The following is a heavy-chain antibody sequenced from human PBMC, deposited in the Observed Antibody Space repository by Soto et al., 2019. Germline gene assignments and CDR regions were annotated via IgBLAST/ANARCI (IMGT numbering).Heavy chain of an antibody. V-gene: IGHV3-23*01. CDR2: ISGSGDVT. D-gene: IGHD3-10*01. CDR3: GERSRGYGSGSSSGS. Sequence: EVQLLESGGGLVQPGGSLRLSCAASGFTFSSYAMTWVRQAPGKGLEWVSAISGSGDVTDYADSVKGRFTISRDNSKNKLYLQMNSLRAEDTAVYYCGERSRGYGSGSSSGSWGQVTLVTVSS. CDR1: GFTFSSYA. J-gene: IGHJ5*02.